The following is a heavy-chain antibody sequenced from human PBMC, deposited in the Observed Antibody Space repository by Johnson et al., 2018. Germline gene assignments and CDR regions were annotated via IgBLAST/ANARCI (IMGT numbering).Heavy chain of an antibody. CDR1: GGTFSTYA. CDR2: IVPILGAA. CDR3: AKPNYGGSVGHYYYGMDV. Sequence: VQLVESGAEVKKPGSSVKLSCKASGGTFSTYAVSWVRQTPGRGLEWRGGIVPILGAANHAPKFTGRLTITADESTGTAYMQLSSLTSEDTAVYYCAKPNYGGSVGHYYYGMDVWGQGTTVTVSS. J-gene: IGHJ6*02. D-gene: IGHD4-23*01. V-gene: IGHV1-69*01.